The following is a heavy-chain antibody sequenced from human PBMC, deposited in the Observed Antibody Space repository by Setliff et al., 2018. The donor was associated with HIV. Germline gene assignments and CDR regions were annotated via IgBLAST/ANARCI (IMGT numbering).Heavy chain of an antibody. CDR2: IGSYSGYT. CDR3: ARGSFDPYNGSFQHFDY. Sequence: ASVKVSCKASGYRFTGDYIHWVRQAPGQGLEWMGWIGSYSGYTIYAQKFQDRLTMTTDTSTTTASMELRSLRSDDTAVYFCARGSFDPYNGSFQHFDYWGQGTLVTVSS. J-gene: IGHJ4*02. D-gene: IGHD1-26*01. V-gene: IGHV1-18*04. CDR1: GYRFTGDY.